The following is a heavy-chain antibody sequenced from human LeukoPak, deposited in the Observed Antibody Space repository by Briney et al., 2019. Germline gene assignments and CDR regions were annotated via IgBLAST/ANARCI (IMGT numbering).Heavy chain of an antibody. D-gene: IGHD6-13*01. V-gene: IGHV4-59*01. CDR1: GGSISSYY. CDR3: AGIALGHYYYGMDV. J-gene: IGHJ6*02. Sequence: TPSETLSLTCTVSGGSISSYYWSWIRQPPGKGLEWIGDIYYSGSTNSNPSLKSRVTISVDTSKKQISLKLSFVTAADTAVYYCAGIALGHYYYGMDVWGQGTTVTVSS. CDR2: IYYSGST.